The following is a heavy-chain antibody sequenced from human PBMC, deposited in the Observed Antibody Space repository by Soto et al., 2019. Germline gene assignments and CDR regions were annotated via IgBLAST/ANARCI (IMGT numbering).Heavy chain of an antibody. J-gene: IGHJ6*02. D-gene: IGHD3-22*01. V-gene: IGHV5-51*01. CDR3: ARRTLSCSSGNCYYNVDV. CDR1: GYNFTSYW. CDR2: IFPDDSDT. Sequence: GESLKISCKGSGYNFTSYWIAWVCQMPGKGLEWMGIIFPDDSDTRYSPSFQGQVTISADKSIDTAYLQWNSLKASDTAIYYYARRTLSCSSGNCYYNVDVWGQGTTVTVSS.